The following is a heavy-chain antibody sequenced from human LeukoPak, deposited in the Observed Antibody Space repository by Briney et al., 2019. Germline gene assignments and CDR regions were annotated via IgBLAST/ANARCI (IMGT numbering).Heavy chain of an antibody. V-gene: IGHV3-48*02. J-gene: IGHJ3*02. Sequence: GGSLRLSCAASGFTFSSYSMNWVRQAPGKGLEWVSYISNSSSTIYYADSVKGRFTISRDNAKNSLYLQMNSLRDEDTAVYYCARDRDCTGGVCYTGAFDIWGQGTMVTVSS. CDR1: GFTFSSYS. CDR2: ISNSSSTI. CDR3: ARDRDCTGGVCYTGAFDI. D-gene: IGHD2-8*02.